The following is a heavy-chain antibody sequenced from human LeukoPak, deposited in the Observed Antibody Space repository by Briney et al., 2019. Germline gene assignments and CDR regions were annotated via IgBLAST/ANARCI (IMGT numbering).Heavy chain of an antibody. CDR3: ARGGYSFDY. V-gene: IGHV3-7*01. J-gene: IGHJ4*02. CDR2: LHADGVEQ. CDR1: GFSLSGYW. D-gene: IGHD5-18*01. Sequence: GSLRLSCAASGFSLSGYWMTWIRQAPGKGLEWVARLHADGVEQNYVDSVTGRFTMSRDNAKNSLDLQMNSLRVEDTAVYYCARGGYSFDYLGQGTLVAVSS.